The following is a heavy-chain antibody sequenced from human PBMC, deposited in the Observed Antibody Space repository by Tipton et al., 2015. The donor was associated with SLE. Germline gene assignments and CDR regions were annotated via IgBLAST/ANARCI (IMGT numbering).Heavy chain of an antibody. Sequence: LRLSCTVSGGSISSSSYYWGWIRQPPGKGLEWIWSIYYSGITNYNPSLKSRVTISIDTSKNQFSLRLSSVTAADTDVYYCARGSRYYAFDLWGQGTMVTVSS. CDR3: ARGSRYYAFDL. J-gene: IGHJ3*01. D-gene: IGHD5-12*01. CDR2: IYYSGIT. V-gene: IGHV4-39*07. CDR1: GGSISSSSYY.